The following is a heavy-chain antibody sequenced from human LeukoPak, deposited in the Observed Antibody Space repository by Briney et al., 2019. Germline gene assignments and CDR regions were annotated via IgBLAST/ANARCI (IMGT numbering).Heavy chain of an antibody. J-gene: IGHJ4*02. Sequence: PGGSLRLSCEASGFSFRDYWMSWVRQAPGKGLEWVADITPDGSGKTYVDSVKGRFTISRDNSKNTLYLQMNSLRAEDTAVYYCARDLSNGELDYWGQGTLVTVSS. CDR3: ARDLSNGELDY. CDR2: ITPDGSGK. CDR1: GFSFRDYW. V-gene: IGHV3-7*01. D-gene: IGHD2-8*01.